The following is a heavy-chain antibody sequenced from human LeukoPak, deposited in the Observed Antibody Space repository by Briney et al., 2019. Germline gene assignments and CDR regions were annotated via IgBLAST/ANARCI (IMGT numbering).Heavy chain of an antibody. CDR1: GFTFSDYY. V-gene: IGHV3-11*01. D-gene: IGHD2-21*01. CDR3: AKDFRIGYSAHFDY. CDR2: ISSSGSTI. J-gene: IGHJ4*02. Sequence: GGSLRLSCAASGFTFSDYYMSWIRQAPGKGLEWVSYISSSGSTIYYADSVKGRFTISRDNAKNSLYLQMNSLRAEDTAVYYCAKDFRIGYSAHFDYWGQGALVTVSS.